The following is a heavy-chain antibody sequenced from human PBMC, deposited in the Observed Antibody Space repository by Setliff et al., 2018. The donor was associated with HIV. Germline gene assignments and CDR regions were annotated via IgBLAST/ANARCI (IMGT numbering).Heavy chain of an antibody. Sequence: SETLSLTCTVSGGSISSYYWSWIRQSPGKGLEWIGYIYTSGTANYNPSLQSRVTISLDMSRNQVSLKLISVTAADQGVYYCARVPVAGANWFDPWGLGTLVTVSS. J-gene: IGHJ5*02. CDR2: IYTSGTA. D-gene: IGHD2-21*01. CDR1: GGSISSYY. CDR3: ARVPVAGANWFDP. V-gene: IGHV4-4*09.